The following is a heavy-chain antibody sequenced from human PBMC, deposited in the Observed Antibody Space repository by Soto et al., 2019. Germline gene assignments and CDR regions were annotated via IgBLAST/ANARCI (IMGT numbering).Heavy chain of an antibody. J-gene: IGHJ6*03. V-gene: IGHV1-46*01. CDR3: AREYYYGSGSYYSPYYYYYYMDV. Sequence: GASVKVSCKASGYTFTSYGISWVRQAPGQRHEWKGIINPSGGSTSYAQKFQGRVTMTRDTSTSTVYMELSSLRSDDTAVYYCAREYYYGSGSYYSPYYYYYYMDVWGKGTTVT. D-gene: IGHD3-10*01. CDR1: GYTFTSYG. CDR2: INPSGGST.